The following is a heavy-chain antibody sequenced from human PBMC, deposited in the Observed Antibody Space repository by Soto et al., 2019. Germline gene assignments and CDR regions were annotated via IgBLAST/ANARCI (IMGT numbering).Heavy chain of an antibody. CDR2: LYYSGST. Sequence: QVQLQESGPGLVKPSETLSLTCIVSGGSITSYYWSWIRQPPGKGLEWIGCLYYSGSTSYNPSLKGRVTISVDTSKTRLSLKLGSVTAADTAIYYCARHGGVTMVRGVLTTFDIWGPGTVVTVSS. V-gene: IGHV4-59*08. D-gene: IGHD3-10*01. CDR3: ARHGGVTMVRGVLTTFDI. J-gene: IGHJ3*02. CDR1: GGSITSYY.